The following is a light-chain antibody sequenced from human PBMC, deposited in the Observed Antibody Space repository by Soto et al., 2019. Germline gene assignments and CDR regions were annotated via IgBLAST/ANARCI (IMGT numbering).Light chain of an antibody. CDR2: DAS. V-gene: IGKV3-11*01. CDR3: QQGGS. J-gene: IGKJ4*01. CDR1: QSVNTY. Sequence: EIVLTQSPATLSLSPGEGATLSCRASQSVNTYLAWYQQKPGQAPRLLIYDASSRSPGIPARFSGSGSGTAFALTISSLEPEDFAVYYCQQGGSFGGGTKVEIK.